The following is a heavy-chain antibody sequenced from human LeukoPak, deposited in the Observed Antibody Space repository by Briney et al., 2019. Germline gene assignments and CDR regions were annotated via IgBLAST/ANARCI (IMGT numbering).Heavy chain of an antibody. D-gene: IGHD2-21*02. CDR3: ASLVTGILGIDY. CDR1: GFTFNNYE. Sequence: PGGSLRLSCAASGFTFNNYEMNWVRQAPGKGLEWLSYISSSGRTIYYADSVKGRFTISRDNAKNSLYLQMNSLRAEDTAVYYCASLVTGILGIDYWGQGTLVTVSS. CDR2: ISSSGRTI. V-gene: IGHV3-48*03. J-gene: IGHJ4*02.